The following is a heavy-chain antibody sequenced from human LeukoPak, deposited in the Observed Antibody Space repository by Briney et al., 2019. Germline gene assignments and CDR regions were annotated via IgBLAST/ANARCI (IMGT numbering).Heavy chain of an antibody. CDR1: GGSISSSSFY. V-gene: IGHV4-39*02. J-gene: IGHJ4*02. Sequence: SETLSLTCSVSGGSISSSSFYWGWIRQPPGKGLEWIGTIYYSGNTFYNPSLKSQVTISVDTSKNQFSMKLTSVTATDTAMYYCARDYSGAGTVGATSGYWGQGTLVTVSS. CDR3: ARDYSGAGTVGATSGY. D-gene: IGHD1-26*01. CDR2: IYYSGNT.